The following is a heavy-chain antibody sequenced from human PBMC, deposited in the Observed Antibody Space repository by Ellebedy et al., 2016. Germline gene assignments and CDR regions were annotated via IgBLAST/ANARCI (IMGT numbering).Heavy chain of an antibody. V-gene: IGHV3-48*01. D-gene: IGHD3-10*01. Sequence: GESLKISCAASGFTFSSYSMNWVRQAPGKGLEWVSYISSSSSTIYYADSVKGRFTISRDNAKNSLYLQMNSLRAEDTAVYYCARELDAVTMVRGVLDYWGQGTLVTVSS. CDR1: GFTFSSYS. CDR3: ARELDAVTMVRGVLDY. CDR2: ISSSSSTI. J-gene: IGHJ4*02.